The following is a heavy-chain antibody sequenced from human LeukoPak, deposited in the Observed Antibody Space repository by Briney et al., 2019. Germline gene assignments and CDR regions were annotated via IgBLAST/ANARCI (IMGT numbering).Heavy chain of an antibody. V-gene: IGHV3-21*01. CDR3: ARDLDYGFDY. J-gene: IGHJ4*02. CDR1: GFTFSSYS. CDR2: ISSSSSYI. D-gene: IGHD4-17*01. Sequence: GGSLRLSRAASGFTFSSYSMNWVRQAPGKGLEGVSSISSSSSYIYYADSVKGRFTISRDNAKNSLYLQMNSLRAEDTAVYYCARDLDYGFDYWGQGTLVTVSS.